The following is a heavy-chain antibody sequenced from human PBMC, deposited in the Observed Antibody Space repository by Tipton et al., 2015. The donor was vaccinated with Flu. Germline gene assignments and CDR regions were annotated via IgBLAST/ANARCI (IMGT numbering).Heavy chain of an antibody. Sequence: LRLSCTVSGASISSGSFYWTWLRQPAGKGLEWIGHIYYSGTTLYNPSLKSRLTISIDTSKNQFSLNLNSMTVADTAVYFCARDGRPYCDTTGCHSPHVFDIWGQGTMVTVSS. CDR3: ARDGRPYCDTTGCHSPHVFDI. J-gene: IGHJ3*02. CDR1: GASISSGSFY. V-gene: IGHV4-31*03. CDR2: IYYSGTT. D-gene: IGHD2-2*02.